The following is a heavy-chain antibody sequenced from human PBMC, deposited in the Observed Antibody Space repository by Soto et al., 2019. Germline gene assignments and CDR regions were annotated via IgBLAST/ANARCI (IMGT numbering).Heavy chain of an antibody. CDR3: AKRKYCPSTTCFDY. Sequence: GSLRLSCAASGFTFSSYWMHWVRQAPGKGLVWVSRINSDGSSTSYADSVKGRFTISRDNSRNTLYLQMSSLRAEDTAVYYCAKRKYCPSTTCFDYWGQGTLVTVSS. CDR2: INSDGSST. J-gene: IGHJ4*01. V-gene: IGHV3-74*01. CDR1: GFTFSSYW. D-gene: IGHD2-2*01.